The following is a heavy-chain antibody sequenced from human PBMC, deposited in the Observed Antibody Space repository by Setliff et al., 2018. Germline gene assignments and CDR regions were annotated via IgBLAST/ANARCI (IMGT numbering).Heavy chain of an antibody. D-gene: IGHD3-22*01. V-gene: IGHV1-46*01. CDR1: GYGFTSHS. CDR3: ARAPWGDDYDSLYTWFDP. J-gene: IGHJ5*02. Sequence: GASVKVSCKTSGYGFTSHSFHWLRQAPGQGLEWMGIVNPSGGKTTLSQKFQGRVSMTADASTATVYMELHSLTSEDTAIYYCARAPWGDDYDSLYTWFDPWGQGSLVTVSS. CDR2: VNPSGGKT.